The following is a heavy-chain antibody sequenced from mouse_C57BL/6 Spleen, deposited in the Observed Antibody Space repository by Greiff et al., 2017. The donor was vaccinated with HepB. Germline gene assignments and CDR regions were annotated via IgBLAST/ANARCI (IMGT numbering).Heavy chain of an antibody. V-gene: IGHV1-82*01. Sequence: QVQLQQSGPELVKPGASVKISCKASGYAFSSSWMNWVKQRPGKGLEWIGRIYPGDGDTNYNGKFKGKATLTADKSSSTAYMQRSSLTSEDSAVSFCARRGMVRRAMDYWGQGTSVTVSS. CDR3: ARRGMVRRAMDY. D-gene: IGHD2-2*01. J-gene: IGHJ4*01. CDR2: IYPGDGDT. CDR1: GYAFSSSW.